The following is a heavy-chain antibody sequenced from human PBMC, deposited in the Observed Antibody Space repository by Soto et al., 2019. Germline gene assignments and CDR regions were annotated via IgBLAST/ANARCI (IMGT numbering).Heavy chain of an antibody. CDR1: GFTFSSYA. CDR3: AKMYRGYSGYIQS. Sequence: PGGSLRLSCAASGFTFSSYAMSWVRQCPGKGLEWVSSISAGGVSTYFADSVKGRFTISRDNSRNTLFLHMNSLRAEDTAVYYCAKMYRGYSGYIQSWGQGTLVTVSS. D-gene: IGHD5-12*01. CDR2: ISAGGVST. V-gene: IGHV3-23*01. J-gene: IGHJ5*02.